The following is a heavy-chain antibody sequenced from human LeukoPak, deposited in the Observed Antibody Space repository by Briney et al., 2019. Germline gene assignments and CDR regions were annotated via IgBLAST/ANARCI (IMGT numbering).Heavy chain of an antibody. CDR1: GGSISSYY. CDR2: LYYSGST. Sequence: TSETLSLTCSVSGGSISSYYWSWIRQPPGKGLEWIGYLYYSGSTNSNPSLKSRVTMSVDTSKNQFSLKLRSVTAADTAVYYCARGGSGISNAFDIRGQGTMVTVSS. J-gene: IGHJ3*02. CDR3: ARGGSGISNAFDI. V-gene: IGHV4-59*01. D-gene: IGHD3-10*01.